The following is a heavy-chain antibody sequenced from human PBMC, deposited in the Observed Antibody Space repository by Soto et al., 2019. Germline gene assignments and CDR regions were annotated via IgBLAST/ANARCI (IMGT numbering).Heavy chain of an antibody. J-gene: IGHJ6*02. CDR1: GFTFSSYE. CDR2: IGTSGKTI. CDR3: XRDPAIYSGRFDYGLDV. Sequence: PGGSLRLSCAVSGFTFSSYEMNWVRQAPGKGLEWVSYIGTSGKTIYYADSVRGRFTISRDNAKNSLYLQMYSLRAEDTAVYFCXRDPAIYSGRFDYGLDVWGRGTTVTVSS. D-gene: IGHD2-15*01. V-gene: IGHV3-48*03.